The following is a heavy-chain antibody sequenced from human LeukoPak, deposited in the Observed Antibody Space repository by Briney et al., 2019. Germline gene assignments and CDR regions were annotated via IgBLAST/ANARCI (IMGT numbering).Heavy chain of an antibody. CDR2: INPSGGST. D-gene: IGHD6-13*01. CDR3: ARDPYSSSWYSYCYYGMDV. J-gene: IGHJ6*02. Sequence: ASVKVSCKASGYTFTSYYMHWVRQAPGQGLEWMGIINPSGGSTSYAQKFQGRVTMTRDTSTSTVYMELSSLRSEDTAVYYCARDPYSSSWYSYCYYGMDVWGQGTTVTVSS. V-gene: IGHV1-46*01. CDR1: GYTFTSYY.